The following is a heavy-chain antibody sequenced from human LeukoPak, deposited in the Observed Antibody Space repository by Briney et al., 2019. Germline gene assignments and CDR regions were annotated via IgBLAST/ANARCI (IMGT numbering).Heavy chain of an antibody. CDR1: GFTFTTYW. V-gene: IGHV3-74*01. Sequence: GGSLRLSSAASGFTFTTYWMHWVRQAPGKGLMWVSRISGDGGTSAYADSVKGRFTISRDNAKNTLYLQMNSLRTEDTALYYCAISRYSGSSLDYWGQGSLVTVPS. CDR3: AISRYSGSSLDY. D-gene: IGHD1-26*01. CDR2: ISGDGGTS. J-gene: IGHJ4*02.